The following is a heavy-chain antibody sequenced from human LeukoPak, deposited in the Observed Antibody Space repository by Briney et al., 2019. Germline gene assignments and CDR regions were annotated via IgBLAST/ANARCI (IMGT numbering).Heavy chain of an antibody. Sequence: ASGKVSCRVLGYSFANYNMNRVGQAPGKGVEWMGWINPNSGDTNYEQKFQGRVTITADKSTSTAYMELSSLRSEDTAVYYCASNEGYNPLGYWGQGTLVTVSS. CDR1: GYSFANYN. D-gene: IGHD5-24*01. CDR3: ASNEGYNPLGY. J-gene: IGHJ4*02. CDR2: INPNSGDT. V-gene: IGHV1-2*02.